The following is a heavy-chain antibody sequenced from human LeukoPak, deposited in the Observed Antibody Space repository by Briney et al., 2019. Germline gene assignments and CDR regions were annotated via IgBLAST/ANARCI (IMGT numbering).Heavy chain of an antibody. CDR1: GYTFTSYY. CDR2: INPSGGST. Sequence: GASVKVSCKASGYTFTSYYMHWVRQAPGQGLEWMGIINPSGGSTSYAQKFQGRVTMTRDMSTSTVYMELSSLRSEDTAVYYCAKVANYYYGSESYYFFEHWGQGTPVTASS. V-gene: IGHV1-46*01. CDR3: AKVANYYYGSESYYFFEH. D-gene: IGHD3-10*01. J-gene: IGHJ4*02.